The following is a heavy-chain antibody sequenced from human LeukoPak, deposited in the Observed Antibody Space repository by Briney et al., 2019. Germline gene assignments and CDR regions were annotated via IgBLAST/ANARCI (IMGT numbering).Heavy chain of an antibody. J-gene: IGHJ4*02. CDR3: ARVGVATRNFDY. CDR1: GYTFTSYD. V-gene: IGHV1-8*01. D-gene: IGHD5-24*01. CDR2: MNPNSGNT. Sequence: ASVKVSCKASGYTFTSYDINWVRQATGQGLEWMGWMNPNSGNTGYAQKFQGRVTMTRNTSISTAYMELSSLRSEDTAVYYCARVGVATRNFDYWGQGTLVTVSS.